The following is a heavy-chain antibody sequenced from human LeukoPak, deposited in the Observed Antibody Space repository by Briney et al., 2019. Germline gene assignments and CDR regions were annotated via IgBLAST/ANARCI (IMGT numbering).Heavy chain of an antibody. J-gene: IGHJ3*02. CDR2: IYYSGST. CDR1: GGSIISYY. V-gene: IGHV4-59*12. D-gene: IGHD3-10*01. CDR3: AKSNGYGLVDI. Sequence: SETLSLTCTVSGGSIISYYCNWIRQPPGKGLEWIGYIYYSGSTNYNPSLKSRVTISVDTSRNQFSLMLNSVTAADTAVYYCAKSNGYGLVDIWGQGTMVTVSS.